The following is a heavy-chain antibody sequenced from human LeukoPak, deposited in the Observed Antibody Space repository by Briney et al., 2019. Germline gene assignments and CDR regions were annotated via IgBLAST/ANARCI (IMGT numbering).Heavy chain of an antibody. D-gene: IGHD2-2*01. J-gene: IGHJ4*02. CDR2: ISPNSGNT. V-gene: IGHV1-8*01. CDR3: ARGDAGFRY. CDR1: EYTFTSSD. Sequence: ASVKVSCKAPEYTFTSSDINWVRQATGQGLEWMGWISPNSGNTGYAQKFQGRVTITRNTSISTAYMELRSLRSDDTAVYYCARGDAGFRYWGQGTLVTVSS.